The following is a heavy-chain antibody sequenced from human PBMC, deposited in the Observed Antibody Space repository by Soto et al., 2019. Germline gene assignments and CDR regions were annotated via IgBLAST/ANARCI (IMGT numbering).Heavy chain of an antibody. CDR3: ARSYYDFWSGYYPDYYYGMDV. D-gene: IGHD3-3*01. Sequence: GGSLRLSCAASGFTFSSYGMHWVRQAPGKGLEWVAVIWYDGSNKYYADSVKGRFTISRDNSKNTLYLQMNSLRAEDTAVYYCARSYYDFWSGYYPDYYYGMDVWGQGTTVTVSS. V-gene: IGHV3-33*01. CDR1: GFTFSSYG. J-gene: IGHJ6*02. CDR2: IWYDGSNK.